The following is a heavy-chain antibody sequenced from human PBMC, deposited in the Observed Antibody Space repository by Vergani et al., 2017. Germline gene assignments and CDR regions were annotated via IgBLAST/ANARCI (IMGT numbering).Heavy chain of an antibody. CDR1: GYTFTYRY. V-gene: IGHV1-45*02. CDR2: ITPFNGNT. J-gene: IGHJ4*02. CDR3: ARGTPLVLAGIVDY. Sequence: QMQLVQSGAEVKKTGSSVKVSCKASGYTFTYRYLHWVRQAPGQALEWMGWITPFNGNTNYAQKFQDRVTITRDRSMSTAYMELSSLRSEDTAMYYCARGTPLVLAGIVDYWGQGTLATVSS. D-gene: IGHD3-3*02.